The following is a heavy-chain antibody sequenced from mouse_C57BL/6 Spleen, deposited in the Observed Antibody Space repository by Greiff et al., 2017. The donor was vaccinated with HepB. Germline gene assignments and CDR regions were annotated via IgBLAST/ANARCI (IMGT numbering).Heavy chain of an antibody. CDR2: IWSDGST. J-gene: IGHJ4*01. V-gene: IGHV2-6-1*01. CDR1: GFSLTSYG. D-gene: IGHD3-2*02. CDR3: ARHESSGYGYAMDY. Sequence: QVQLKESGPGLVAPSQILSITCTVSGFSLTSYGVHWVRQPPGKGLEWLVVIWSDGSTTYNSALKSRLSISKDNSKSQVFLKMNSLQTDDTAMYYCARHESSGYGYAMDYWGQGTSVTVSS.